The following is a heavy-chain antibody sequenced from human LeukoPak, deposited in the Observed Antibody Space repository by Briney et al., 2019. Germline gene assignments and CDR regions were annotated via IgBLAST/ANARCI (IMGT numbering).Heavy chain of an antibody. J-gene: IGHJ6*03. V-gene: IGHV4-4*07. D-gene: IGHD5-18*01. CDR1: AGSLSRFY. CDR2: TLSGGTT. Sequence: SETLSLTSTVSAGSLSRFYWAWIWQPAGRVLEWIGPTLSGGTTNYNPSLEGRLTFSLDTSQNQFSLKLNSVTAADTAVYYCARDSPDGYTSGHYYYYLDVWGKGTTVTVSS. CDR3: ARDSPDGYTSGHYYYYLDV.